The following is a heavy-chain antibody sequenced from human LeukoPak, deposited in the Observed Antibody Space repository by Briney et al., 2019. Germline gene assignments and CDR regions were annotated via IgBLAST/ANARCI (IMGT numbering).Heavy chain of an antibody. CDR2: INPNSGGT. CDR1: GYTFTDHY. V-gene: IGHV1-2*02. CDR3: ARGAYYDSSGYYPRGAFDI. J-gene: IGHJ3*02. Sequence: ASVKVSCKASGYTFTDHYMQWLRQAPGQGLEWMGWINPNSGGTVLAQKFQGRVTMTRNTSISTAYMELSSLRSEDTAVYYCARGAYYDSSGYYPRGAFDIWGQGTMVTVSS. D-gene: IGHD3-22*01.